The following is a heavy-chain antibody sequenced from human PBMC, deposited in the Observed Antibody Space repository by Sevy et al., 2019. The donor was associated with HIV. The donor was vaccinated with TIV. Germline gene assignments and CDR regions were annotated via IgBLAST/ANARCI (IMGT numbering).Heavy chain of an antibody. J-gene: IGHJ4*02. CDR2: ISGSGGST. V-gene: IGHV3-23*01. CDR1: GFTFSSYA. D-gene: IGHD3-3*01. CDR3: AKAGVALGVFDY. Sequence: GGSLRLSCAASGFTFSSYAMSWVRQAPGKGLEWVSHISGSGGSTYYADSVKGLFTISRDNSKNTLYLQMNNLRAEDTAVYYCAKAGVALGVFDYWGQGILVTVSS.